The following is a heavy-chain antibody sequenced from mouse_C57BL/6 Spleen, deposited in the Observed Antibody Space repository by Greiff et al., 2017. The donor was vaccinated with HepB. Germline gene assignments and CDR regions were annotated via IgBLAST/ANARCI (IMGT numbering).Heavy chain of an antibody. CDR3: ARHSNHWYFEV. D-gene: IGHD2-5*01. CDR2: IYPGDGDT. V-gene: IGHV1-82*01. Sequence: VQLQQSGPELVKPGASVKISCKASGYAFSSSWMNWVKQRPGKGLEWIGRIYPGDGDTNYNGKFKGKATLTADKSSSTAYMQLSSLTSEDSAVYFCARHSNHWYFEVWGTGTTVTVSS. CDR1: GYAFSSSW. J-gene: IGHJ1*03.